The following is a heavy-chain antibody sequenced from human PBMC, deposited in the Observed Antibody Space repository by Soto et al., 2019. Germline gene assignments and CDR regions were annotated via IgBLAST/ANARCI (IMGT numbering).Heavy chain of an antibody. CDR2: ISYDGSNK. Sequence: QVQLVESGGGVVQPGRSLRLSCAASGFTFSSYAMHWVRQAPGKGLEWVAVISYDGSNKYYADSVKGRFTISRDNSKNTLYLQMNSLRAEDTAVYYCARKRDSSGWYSGDYYYYGMDVWGQGTTVTVSS. CDR3: ARKRDSSGWYSGDYYYYGMDV. CDR1: GFTFSSYA. V-gene: IGHV3-30-3*01. D-gene: IGHD6-19*01. J-gene: IGHJ6*02.